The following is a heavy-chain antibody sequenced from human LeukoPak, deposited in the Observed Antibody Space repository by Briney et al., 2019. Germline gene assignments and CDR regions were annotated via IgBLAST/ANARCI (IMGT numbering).Heavy chain of an antibody. D-gene: IGHD6-13*01. Sequence: GGSLRLSCSASGCTFSSYAMSWVRQAPGKGLEWVSAISGSGGGTYYADSVKGRFTISRDNSKNTLYLQMNSLRAEDTAVYYCAKDSIAAAGTDDYWGQGTLVTVSS. CDR3: AKDSIAAAGTDDY. J-gene: IGHJ4*02. CDR1: GCTFSSYA. CDR2: ISGSGGGT. V-gene: IGHV3-23*01.